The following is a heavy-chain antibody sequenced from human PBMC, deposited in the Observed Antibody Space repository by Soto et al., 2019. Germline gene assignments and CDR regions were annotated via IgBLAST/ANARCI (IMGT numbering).Heavy chain of an antibody. CDR1: GFIFQNFG. CDR2: VSSDGGRR. CDR3: AKETMYSSSSWFDY. D-gene: IGHD6-6*01. Sequence: PGGSLRLSCEASGFIFQNFGMHWVRQAPGKGLEWLGVVSSDGGRRYYADSVRGRLNISRDNPKNTLYLQMNSLRADDTAVYYCAKETMYSSSSWFDYWGQGTLVTVSS. V-gene: IGHV3-30*18. J-gene: IGHJ4*02.